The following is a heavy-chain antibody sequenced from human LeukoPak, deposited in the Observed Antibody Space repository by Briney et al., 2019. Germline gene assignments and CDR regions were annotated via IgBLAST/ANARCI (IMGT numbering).Heavy chain of an antibody. J-gene: IGHJ4*02. D-gene: IGHD2-21*01. Sequence: SETLSLTCTVSGGSINNYYWNWIRQPPGKGLEWIGYIYYSGSTSYNPSLKSRVTISVDTSKNQFSLNLTSLTAADTAVYYCAKGGKGFPLGLRFDSWGQGTLVSVSS. CDR2: IYYSGST. CDR1: GGSINNYY. V-gene: IGHV4-59*01. CDR3: AKGGKGFPLGLRFDS.